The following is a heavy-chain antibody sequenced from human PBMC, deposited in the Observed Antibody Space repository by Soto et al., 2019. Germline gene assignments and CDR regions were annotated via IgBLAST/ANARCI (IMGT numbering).Heavy chain of an antibody. CDR2: IKSKADGGTA. V-gene: IGHV3-15*01. Sequence: EVQLVQSGGGLVKPGESLRLSCVASGFTFINYWMSWVRQAPGKGLEWVGRIKSKADGGTAEYGTPVKGRFTISRDDSRNTLHLQLNSLKTEDTAVYYCTTGSVFGIVTWSEDYWGQGTLVTVSS. CDR1: GFTFINYW. D-gene: IGHD3-9*01. J-gene: IGHJ4*02. CDR3: TTGSVFGIVTWSEDY.